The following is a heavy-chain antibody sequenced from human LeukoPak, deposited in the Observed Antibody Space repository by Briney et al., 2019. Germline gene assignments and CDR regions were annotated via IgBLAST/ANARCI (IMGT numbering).Heavy chain of an antibody. D-gene: IGHD1-1*01. V-gene: IGHV3-30*18. Sequence: GGSLRLSCAASGFTFSSYGMHWVRQAPGKGLEWVAVISYDGSNKYYADSVKGRFTISRDNSKNTLYLQMNSLRAEDTAVYYCAKSNPAWKDWFDPWGQGTLVTVSS. CDR1: GFTFSSYG. CDR3: AKSNPAWKDWFDP. CDR2: ISYDGSNK. J-gene: IGHJ5*02.